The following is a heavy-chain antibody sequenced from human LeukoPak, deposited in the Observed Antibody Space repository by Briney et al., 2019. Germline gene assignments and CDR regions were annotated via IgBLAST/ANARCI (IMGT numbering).Heavy chain of an antibody. V-gene: IGHV1-18*01. CDR2: ISAYNGNT. CDR3: ARVRIAARYYYYMDV. J-gene: IGHJ6*03. Sequence: VASVKVSCKASGYTFTSYGISWVRQAPGQGLEWMGWISAYNGNTNYAQKLQGRVTMTTDTSTSTAYMELRSLRSDDTAVYYCARVRIAARYYYYMDVWGKGTTVTVSS. D-gene: IGHD6-6*01. CDR1: GYTFTSYG.